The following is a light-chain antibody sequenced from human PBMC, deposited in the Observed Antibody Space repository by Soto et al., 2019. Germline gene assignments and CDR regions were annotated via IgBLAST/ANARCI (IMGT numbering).Light chain of an antibody. CDR3: QQYNSYSWT. Sequence: EIVLTQSPAILSVSPGERATLSCRASQSISRSLAWYQQKPGQAPRLLISDASTRATGIPARFSGSGSGTEFTLTISSPQPDDFATYYCQQYNSYSWTFGQGTKVDIK. CDR1: QSISRS. V-gene: IGKV3-15*01. J-gene: IGKJ1*01. CDR2: DAS.